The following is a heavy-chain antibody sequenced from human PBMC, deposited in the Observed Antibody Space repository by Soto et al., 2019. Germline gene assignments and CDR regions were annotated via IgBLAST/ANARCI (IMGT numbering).Heavy chain of an antibody. CDR3: AKGASGYYYYGMDV. J-gene: IGHJ6*02. D-gene: IGHD3-10*01. CDR1: GFTFSNYA. Sequence: EVQLLESGGGLVQPGGSLRLSCAASGFTFSNYAMSWVRQAPGKGLEWVSAISGSGGSTYYADSVKGRFTISRDNSKNTLYLQMNRLRAEDTAVYYCAKGASGYYYYGMDVWGQGTTVTVSS. V-gene: IGHV3-23*01. CDR2: ISGSGGST.